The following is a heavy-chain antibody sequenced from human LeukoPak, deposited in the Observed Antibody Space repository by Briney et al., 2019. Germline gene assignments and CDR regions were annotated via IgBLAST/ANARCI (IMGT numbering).Heavy chain of an antibody. CDR2: IKQDGSEK. J-gene: IGHJ6*02. V-gene: IGHV3-7*03. Sequence: SGGSLRLSCAASGFTFSSYWMSWVRQAPGKGLEWVANIKQDGSEKYYVDSVKGRFTISRHNSKSTLYLQMNSLRAEDTAVYYCARDSLYGMDVWGQGTTVTVSS. CDR1: GFTFSSYW. CDR3: ARDSLYGMDV.